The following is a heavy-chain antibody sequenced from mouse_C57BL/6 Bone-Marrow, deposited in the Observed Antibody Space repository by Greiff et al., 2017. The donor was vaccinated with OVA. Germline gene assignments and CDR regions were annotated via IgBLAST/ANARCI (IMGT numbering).Heavy chain of an antibody. CDR1: GYTFTSYW. CDR3: ARFLITTVVEGAYAMDY. CDR2: IDPNSGGT. Sequence: QVQLQQPGAELVKPGASVKLSCKASGYTFTSYWMHWVKQRPGRGLEWIGRIDPNSGGTKYNEKFTSKATLTVDKPSSTAYMQLSSLTSEDSAVYYCARFLITTVVEGAYAMDYWGQGTSVTVSS. V-gene: IGHV1-72*01. J-gene: IGHJ4*01. D-gene: IGHD1-1*01.